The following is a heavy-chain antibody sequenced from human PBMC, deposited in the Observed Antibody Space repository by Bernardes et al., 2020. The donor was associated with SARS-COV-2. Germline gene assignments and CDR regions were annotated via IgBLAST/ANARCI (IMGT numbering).Heavy chain of an antibody. V-gene: IGHV3-7*01. CDR1: GFTFSTFW. CDR3: ARIYSTSSFDFDY. D-gene: IGHD6-6*01. CDR2: INQDGSET. J-gene: IGHJ4*02. Sequence: GSLRLSCAASGFTFSTFWMTWVRQAPGKGLEWVANINQDGSETFYVDSVKGRFTISRDNAKNSLFMEMNTLRAEDTAVYYCARIYSTSSFDFDYWGQGTLVTVSS.